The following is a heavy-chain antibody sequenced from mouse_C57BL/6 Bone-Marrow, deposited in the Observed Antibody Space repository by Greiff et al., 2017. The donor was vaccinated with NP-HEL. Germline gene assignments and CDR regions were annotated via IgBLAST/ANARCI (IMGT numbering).Heavy chain of an antibody. J-gene: IGHJ2*01. CDR1: GFTFSSYT. CDR3: ARRGLVDY. Sequence: EVKVVESGGGLVKPGGSLKLSCAASGFTFSSYTMSWVRQTPEKRLEWVATISGGGGNTYYPDSVKGRFTISRDNAKNTLYLQMSSLRSEDTALYYCARRGLVDYWGQGTTLTVSS. CDR2: ISGGGGNT. V-gene: IGHV5-9*01.